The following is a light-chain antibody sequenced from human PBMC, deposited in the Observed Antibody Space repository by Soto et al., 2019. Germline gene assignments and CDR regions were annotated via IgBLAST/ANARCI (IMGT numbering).Light chain of an antibody. V-gene: IGKV3-20*01. CDR2: GTT. CDR3: QQYGSSPPT. CDR1: QTVSGSY. J-gene: IGKJ4*01. Sequence: EIVLTQSPGTVSLSPGETASLSCRASQTVSGSYLAWYQQNPGQAPRLLIYGTTSRATGVPDRFSGAGSGTAFTRTISGLEPEDFALYTCQQYGSSPPTLGCRTKVEIK.